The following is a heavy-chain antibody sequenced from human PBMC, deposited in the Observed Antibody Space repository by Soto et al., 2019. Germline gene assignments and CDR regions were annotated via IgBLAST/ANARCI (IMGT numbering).Heavy chain of an antibody. CDR1: GGSVSSGSYY. D-gene: IGHD2-2*02. Sequence: SETLSLTCTVSGGSVSSGSYYWSWIRQPPGKGLEWIGYIYYSGSTNYNPSLKSRVTISVDTSKNQFSLKLSSVTAADTAVYYCARWGTVVPAAIYVGYYYCMDVWGQGTRATVSS. V-gene: IGHV4-61*01. J-gene: IGHJ6*02. CDR2: IYYSGST. CDR3: ARWGTVVPAAIYVGYYYCMDV.